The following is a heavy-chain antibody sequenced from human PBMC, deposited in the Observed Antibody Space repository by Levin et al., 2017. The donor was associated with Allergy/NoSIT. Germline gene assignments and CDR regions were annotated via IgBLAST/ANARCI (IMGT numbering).Heavy chain of an antibody. J-gene: IGHJ3*01. Sequence: LSLTCAASGFTFSSSWMSWVRQAPGKGLEWVANIKQDGSEKYYVDSVKGRFTTSRDNPKKSLFLQMNGLSAEDTAVYYCARIGQQLGHDALDVWGPGTMVTVSS. V-gene: IGHV3-7*04. CDR3: ARIGQQLGHDALDV. CDR2: IKQDGSEK. D-gene: IGHD6-13*01. CDR1: GFTFSSSW.